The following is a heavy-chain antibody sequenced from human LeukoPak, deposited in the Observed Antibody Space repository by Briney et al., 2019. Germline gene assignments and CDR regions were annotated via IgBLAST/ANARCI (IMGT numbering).Heavy chain of an antibody. CDR1: GYIFTSYW. J-gene: IGHJ4*02. CDR2: IYPGDSDT. Sequence: RGESLQISCKGSGYIFTSYWIGWVRQMPGKGLEWMGIIYPGDSDTRYSPSFQGQVTISADKSISTAYLQWSSLKASDTAMYYCARLDVVVVAASPYYFDYWGQGTLVTVSS. D-gene: IGHD2-15*01. CDR3: ARLDVVVVAASPYYFDY. V-gene: IGHV5-51*01.